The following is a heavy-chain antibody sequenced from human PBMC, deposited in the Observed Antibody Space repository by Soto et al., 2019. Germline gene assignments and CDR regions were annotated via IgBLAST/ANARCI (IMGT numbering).Heavy chain of an antibody. CDR2: IYSGGTT. CDR1: GFTVSSNY. Sequence: EVQLVESGGGLVQPGGSLRLSCAASGFTVSSNYMSWVRQAPGKGLEWVSVIYSGGTTYYADSVKGRFTISRDNSKNTLYLQMNILRAEDTAVYDCARNGDSSDYRGWFDPWGQGTLVTVSS. V-gene: IGHV3-66*01. J-gene: IGHJ5*02. D-gene: IGHD3-22*01. CDR3: ARNGDSSDYRGWFDP.